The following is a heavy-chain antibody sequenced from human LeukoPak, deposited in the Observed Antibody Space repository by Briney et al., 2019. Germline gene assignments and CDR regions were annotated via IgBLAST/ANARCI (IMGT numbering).Heavy chain of an antibody. CDR1: GGSISSYY. V-gene: IGHV4-34*01. D-gene: IGHD4-4*01. J-gene: IGHJ4*02. Sequence: NTSETLSLTCTVSGGSISSYYWSWIRQPPGRGLEWIGEINHSGSTNYNPSLKSRVTISVDTSKNQFSLKLSSVTAADTAVYYCARGSSFPQTTVTTTDFDYWGQGTLVTVSS. CDR3: ARGSSFPQTTVTTTDFDY. CDR2: INHSGST.